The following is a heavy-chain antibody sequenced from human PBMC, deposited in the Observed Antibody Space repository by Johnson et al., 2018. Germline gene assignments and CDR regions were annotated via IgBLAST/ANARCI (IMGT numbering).Heavy chain of an antibody. D-gene: IGHD1-14*01. CDR3: ARVGTNDVVDI. Sequence: VQLVESGGGSVQPGGSLRLSCAASGFTFSRFSMHWVRQAPGKGLEYVSAITYDGGVTYYADSVRGRFTISRDNSKSTLYLQMDSLRVEDMSVYYCARVGTNDVVDIWGQGAVVTVSS. V-gene: IGHV3-64*07. CDR2: ITYDGGVT. CDR1: GFTFSRFS. J-gene: IGHJ3*02.